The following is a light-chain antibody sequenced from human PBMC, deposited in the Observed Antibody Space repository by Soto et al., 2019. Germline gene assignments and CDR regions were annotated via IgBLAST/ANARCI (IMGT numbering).Light chain of an antibody. CDR3: AAWDESPGGLV. CDR1: SSNIGSNR. J-gene: IGLJ1*01. CDR2: RNN. V-gene: IGLV1-47*01. Sequence: QSVVTQPPSASGTPGQRVTISCSGSSSNIGSNRVYWYQQLPGAAPKLLIYRNNQRASGVPDRFSGSKSGTSASLANSGLRSGDEADYYCAAWDESPGGLVFGAGTKLTVL.